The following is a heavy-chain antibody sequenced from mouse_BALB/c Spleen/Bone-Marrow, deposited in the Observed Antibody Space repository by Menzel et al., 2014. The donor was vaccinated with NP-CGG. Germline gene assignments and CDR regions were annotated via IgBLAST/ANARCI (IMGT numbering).Heavy chain of an antibody. Sequence: VTLNVSGPVLLPPSQTLSLTCSFSGFSLSTSGMGVGWILLPSWKGLAWLAPIWWDDDKYYNQSLKIQLTISKDTSRNQVFLKITSVDTADTATYYCARRGNDGYGWFAYWGQGTLVTV. D-gene: IGHD2-3*01. CDR1: GFSLSTSGMG. CDR3: ARRGNDGYGWFAY. CDR2: IWWDDDK. J-gene: IGHJ3*01. V-gene: IGHV8-8*01.